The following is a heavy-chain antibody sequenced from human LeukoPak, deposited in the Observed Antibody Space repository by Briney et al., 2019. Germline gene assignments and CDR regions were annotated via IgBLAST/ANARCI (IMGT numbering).Heavy chain of an antibody. CDR3: ARFYGSGSYRRVDY. CDR2: ISAYNGNT. V-gene: IGHV1-18*01. CDR1: GYTFTSYG. Sequence: GASVKVSCKASGYTFTSYGISWLRQAPGQGLEWMGWISAYNGNTNYAKKLQGRVTMTTDTSTSTAYMELRSLRSDDTAVYYCARFYGSGSYRRVDYWGQGTLVTVSS. J-gene: IGHJ4*02. D-gene: IGHD3-10*01.